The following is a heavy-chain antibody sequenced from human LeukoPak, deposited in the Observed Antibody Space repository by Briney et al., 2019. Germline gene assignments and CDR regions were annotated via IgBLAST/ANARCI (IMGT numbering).Heavy chain of an antibody. J-gene: IGHJ6*03. V-gene: IGHV1-46*01. CDR3: ARVDIVVVPAASYYYMDV. CDR1: GYTFTSYY. D-gene: IGHD2-2*03. CDR2: INPSGGST. Sequence: ASVKVSCKASGYTFTSYYMHWVRQAPGQGLEWMGIINPSGGSTSYAQKFQGRVTMTRDMSTSTVYMELSSLRSEDTAVYYCARVDIVVVPAASYYYMDVWGKGTTVTISS.